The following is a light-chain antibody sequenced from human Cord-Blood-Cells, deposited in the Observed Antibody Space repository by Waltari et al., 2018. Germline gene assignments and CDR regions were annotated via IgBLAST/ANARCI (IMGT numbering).Light chain of an antibody. Sequence: QSVLTQPPSASGTPGQRVTIPCSGSSSNIGSNTVNWYQQLPGTAPKPLIYRNNRRPSGVPDRFSGSKSGTSASLAISGLQSEDEADYYCAAWDDSLNGPVFGGGTKLTVL. CDR2: RNN. CDR3: AAWDDSLNGPV. J-gene: IGLJ3*02. V-gene: IGLV1-44*01. CDR1: SSNIGSNT.